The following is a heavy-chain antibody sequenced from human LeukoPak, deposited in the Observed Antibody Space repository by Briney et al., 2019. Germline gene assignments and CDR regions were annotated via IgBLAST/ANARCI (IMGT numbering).Heavy chain of an antibody. CDR1: GGSISSYY. CDR3: ARGGGSSSFRSFDI. D-gene: IGHD6-13*01. V-gene: IGHV4-4*07. CDR2: IYTSGST. J-gene: IGHJ3*02. Sequence: SETLSLTCTVSGGSISSYYWSWIRQPAGKGLEWIGRIYTSGSTNYNPSLKSRVTMSVDTSKNQFSLKLGSVTAADTAVYYCARGGGSSSFRSFDIWGQGTMVTVSS.